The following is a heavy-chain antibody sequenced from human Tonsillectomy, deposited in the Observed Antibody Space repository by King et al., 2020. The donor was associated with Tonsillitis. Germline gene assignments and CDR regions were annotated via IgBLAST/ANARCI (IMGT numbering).Heavy chain of an antibody. D-gene: IGHD3-16*01. J-gene: IGHJ4*02. CDR2: IYYSGST. CDR1: GGSISSSSYY. V-gene: IGHV4-39*07. CDR3: ASAYYDYVWGSYYFDY. Sequence: LQLQESGPGLVKPSETLSLTCTVSGGSISSSSYYWGWIRQPPGKGLEWIGRIYYSGSTYYNPSLNSRVTISVDTAKNQFSLKLSSVTAADTAVYYCASAYYDYVWGSYYFDYWDQGTLVTVSS.